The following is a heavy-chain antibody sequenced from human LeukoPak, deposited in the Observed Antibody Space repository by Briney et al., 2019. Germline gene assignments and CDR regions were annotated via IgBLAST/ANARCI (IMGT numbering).Heavy chain of an antibody. D-gene: IGHD6-6*01. V-gene: IGHV1-69*13. Sequence: SVKVSCKASGGTFSSYAISWVRQAPGQGLEWMGGIIPIFGTANYAQKFQGRVTITADESTSTAYMELSSLRSEDTAVYYCASLGAARPGTLDYWGQGTLVTVSS. CDR1: GGTFSSYA. CDR2: IIPIFGTA. CDR3: ASLGAARPGTLDY. J-gene: IGHJ4*02.